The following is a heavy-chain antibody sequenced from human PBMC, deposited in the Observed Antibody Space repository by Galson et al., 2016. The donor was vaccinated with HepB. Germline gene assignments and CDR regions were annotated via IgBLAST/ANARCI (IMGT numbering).Heavy chain of an antibody. CDR2: ISHSGRT. D-gene: IGHD3-22*01. CDR3: AKEHYYDSSGYRFDV. V-gene: IGHV4-39*02. Sequence: SETLSLTCTVSGGSLSANNYNWGWIRQPPGKGLEWIGSISHSGRTHYNPPLKSRLKSRLIISVDTSKNQFSLKLSSVTAADTAIYYCAKEHYYDSSGYRFDVWGQGTMLTVSA. CDR1: GGSLSANNYN. J-gene: IGHJ3*01.